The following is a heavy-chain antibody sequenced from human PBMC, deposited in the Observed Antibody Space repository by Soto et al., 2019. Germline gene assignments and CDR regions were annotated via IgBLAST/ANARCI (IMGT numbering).Heavy chain of an antibody. V-gene: IGHV3-64D*08. CDR1: GFTFSSYA. CDR2: ISSNGGST. D-gene: IGHD6-13*01. CDR3: VKVGYSSGWSFHMGYYYYGMDV. Sequence: EVQLVESGGGLVQPGGSLRLSGSASGFTFSSYAMHWVRQAPGMGQEYVSPISSNGGSTNYADSVKDRFTISRDNSKNTLYLQMSSLRAEDTAVYYCVKVGYSSGWSFHMGYYYYGMDVWGQGTTVTVSS. J-gene: IGHJ6*02.